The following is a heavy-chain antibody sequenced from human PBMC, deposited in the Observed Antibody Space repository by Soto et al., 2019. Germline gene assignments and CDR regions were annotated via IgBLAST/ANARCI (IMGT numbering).Heavy chain of an antibody. Sequence: GESLKISCKGSGYSFTSYWIGWVRQMPGKGLEWMGIIYPGDSDTRYSPSFQGQVTISADKSISTAYLQWSSLKASDTAMYYCASSLPSPFVALGELSSPEVFDIWGQGTMVTVSS. CDR1: GYSFTSYW. CDR3: ASSLPSPFVALGELSSPEVFDI. V-gene: IGHV5-51*01. D-gene: IGHD3-16*02. J-gene: IGHJ3*02. CDR2: IYPGDSDT.